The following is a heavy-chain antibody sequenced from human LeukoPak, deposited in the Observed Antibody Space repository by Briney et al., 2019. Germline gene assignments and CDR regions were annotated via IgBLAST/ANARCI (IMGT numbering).Heavy chain of an antibody. D-gene: IGHD3-9*01. CDR1: GFTFSSYS. V-gene: IGHV3-48*04. Sequence: GGSLRLSCAASGFTFSSYSMNWVRQAPGKGLEWVSYISSSGSTIYYADSVKGRFTISRDNAKNSLYLQMNSLRAEDTAVYYCARDHYYDILTGYYMSSGSNWFDPWGQGTLVTVSS. CDR2: ISSSGSTI. CDR3: ARDHYYDILTGYYMSSGSNWFDP. J-gene: IGHJ5*02.